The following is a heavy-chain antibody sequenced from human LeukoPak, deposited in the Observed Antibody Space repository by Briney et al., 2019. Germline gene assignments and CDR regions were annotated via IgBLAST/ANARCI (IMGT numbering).Heavy chain of an antibody. Sequence: GGSLRLSCAASGFTFSSYEMNWVRQAPGKGLEWVSYISSSGSTIYYADSVKGRFTISRDNAKNSLYLQMNSLRAEDMAVYYCARGHNGYSYYYYGMDVWGKGTTVTVSS. CDR2: ISSSGSTI. CDR1: GFTFSSYE. CDR3: ARGHNGYSYYYYGMDV. J-gene: IGHJ6*04. V-gene: IGHV3-48*03. D-gene: IGHD5-18*01.